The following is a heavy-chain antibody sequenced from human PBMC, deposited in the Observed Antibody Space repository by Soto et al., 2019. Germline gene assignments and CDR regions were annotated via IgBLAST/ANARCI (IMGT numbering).Heavy chain of an antibody. D-gene: IGHD2-15*01. CDR2: INAGNGNT. CDR3: ARDRYCSGGSCRPNWFDP. V-gene: IGHV1-3*01. Sequence: ASVKVSCKASGYTFTSYAMHWVRQAPGQSLEWMGWINAGNGNTKYSQKFQGRVTITRDTSASTAYMELSSLRSEDTAVYYCARDRYCSGGSCRPNWFDPWGQGTLVTVSS. CDR1: GYTFTSYA. J-gene: IGHJ5*02.